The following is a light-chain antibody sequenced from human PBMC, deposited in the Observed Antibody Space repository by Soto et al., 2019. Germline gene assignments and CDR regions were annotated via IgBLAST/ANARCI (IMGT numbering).Light chain of an antibody. Sequence: QSVLTQPPSVSAAPGQKVTISCSGSSSNIGSNWPSWYQQFPGTAPKLLIYENTKRPSGIPDRFSGSKSGTAATLGITGLQTGDEADYYCGTWDSSLSAVVFGGGTKLTVL. CDR3: GTWDSSLSAVV. CDR1: SSNIGSNW. J-gene: IGLJ2*01. V-gene: IGLV1-51*02. CDR2: ENT.